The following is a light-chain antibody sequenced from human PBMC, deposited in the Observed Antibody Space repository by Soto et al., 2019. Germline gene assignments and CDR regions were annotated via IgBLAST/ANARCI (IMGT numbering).Light chain of an antibody. V-gene: IGLV2-8*01. J-gene: IGLJ3*02. CDR1: SSEVGYYDY. CDR2: EVT. CDR3: SSYAGSNNWV. Sequence: QSALTQPPSASGFPGQSVTISCTGTSSEVGYYDYASWYQQHPGKAPKLVIYEVTKRPSGVPDRVSASKSGNTASLTVSGLRAEDEADYYCSSYAGSNNWVFGGGTQLTVL.